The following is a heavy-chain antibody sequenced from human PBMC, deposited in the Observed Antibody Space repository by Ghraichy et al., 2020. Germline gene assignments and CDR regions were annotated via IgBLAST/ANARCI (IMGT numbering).Heavy chain of an antibody. CDR1: GFTFSSYS. CDR3: ARDHDYGDYAPIDY. Sequence: GGSLRLSCAASGFTFSSYSMNWVRQAPGKGLEWVSYISSSSSTIYYADSVKGRFTISRDNAKNSLYLQMNSLRDEDTAVYYCARDHDYGDYAPIDYWGQGTLVTVSS. CDR2: ISSSSSTI. D-gene: IGHD4-17*01. J-gene: IGHJ4*02. V-gene: IGHV3-48*02.